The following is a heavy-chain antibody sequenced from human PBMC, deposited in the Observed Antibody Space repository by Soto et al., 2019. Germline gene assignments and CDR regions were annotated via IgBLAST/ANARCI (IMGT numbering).Heavy chain of an antibody. CDR1: GFTLSSSW. J-gene: IGHJ4*02. V-gene: IGHV3-74*01. CDR2: ISPDGRSI. CDR3: ARAEENNYGKFDY. Sequence: GGSLRLSCAASGFTLSSSWMHWVRQAPEKGLVWVSRISPDGRSISYAESLKGRFTISRDNAKNTLYLQMNDLRAEDTAVYYCARAEENNYGKFDYWGQGTLVTVAS. D-gene: IGHD4-17*01.